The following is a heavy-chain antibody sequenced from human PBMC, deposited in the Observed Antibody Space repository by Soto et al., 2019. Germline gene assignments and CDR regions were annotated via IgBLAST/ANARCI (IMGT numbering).Heavy chain of an antibody. V-gene: IGHV4-30-2*01. CDR1: GGSISSGGYS. CDR2: IYHSGST. Sequence: PSETLSLTCAVSGGSISSGGYSWSWIRQPPGKGLEWIGYIYHSGSTYYNPSLKSRVTISVDRSKNQFSLKLSSVTAADTAVYYCAGGIAAAGYYFDYWSQGTLVTVSS. J-gene: IGHJ4*02. CDR3: AGGIAAAGYYFDY. D-gene: IGHD6-13*01.